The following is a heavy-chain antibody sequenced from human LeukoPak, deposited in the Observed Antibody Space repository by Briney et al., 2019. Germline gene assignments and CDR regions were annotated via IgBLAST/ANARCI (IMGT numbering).Heavy chain of an antibody. V-gene: IGHV3-23*01. CDR3: ANPITIFGVVPDDAFDI. J-gene: IGHJ3*02. Sequence: GGSLRLSCAASGFTFSTYTMNWVRQAPGKGLEWVSAISGSGGSTYYADSVKGRFTISRDNSKNTLYLQMNSLRAEDTAVYYCANPITIFGVVPDDAFDIWGQGTMVTVSS. CDR1: GFTFSTYT. CDR2: ISGSGGST. D-gene: IGHD3-3*01.